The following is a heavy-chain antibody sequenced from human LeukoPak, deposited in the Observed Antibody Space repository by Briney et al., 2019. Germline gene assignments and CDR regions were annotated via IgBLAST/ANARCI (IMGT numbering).Heavy chain of an antibody. CDR3: ARVLHVAEKHFEY. V-gene: IGHV1-2*02. CDR2: INPNSGGT. CDR1: GYVFTDYH. J-gene: IGHJ4*02. Sequence: ASVKVSCKASGYVFTDYHLHWVRQAPGQGLEWMGWINPNSGGTNYAQKFQGRVTMTRDTSISTAYMELSRLRSDDTAVYYCARVLHVAEKHFEYWGQGTLVTVSS. D-gene: IGHD6-19*01.